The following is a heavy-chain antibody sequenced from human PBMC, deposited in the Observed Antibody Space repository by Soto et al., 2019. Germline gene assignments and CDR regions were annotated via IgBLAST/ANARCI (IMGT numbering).Heavy chain of an antibody. Sequence: QVQLVQSGAEVKKPGSSVRVSCKASGDTFTFYSINWVRQAPGLGLEWMGRINPILSMSNYAQRFQGRVTMTAYKSTSTACMELSSLRSEDTAMYYCASSYGSGYRAFDYWGQGALVTVSS. V-gene: IGHV1-69*02. CDR1: GDTFTFYS. CDR3: ASSYGSGYRAFDY. CDR2: INPILSMS. D-gene: IGHD3-10*01. J-gene: IGHJ4*02.